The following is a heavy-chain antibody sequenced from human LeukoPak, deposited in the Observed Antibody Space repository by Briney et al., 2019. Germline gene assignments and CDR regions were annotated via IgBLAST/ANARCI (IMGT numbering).Heavy chain of an antibody. CDR2: IYPYDSDT. J-gene: IGHJ4*02. Sequence: GESLKISCKGSGYSFTNHSIVWVRQMPGKGLEWMGIIYPYDSDTKYSPSFEGQVTISADKSISTAYLQWSSLKASDTAMYYCARHVDWFGDKRVDYWGQGTLVIASS. D-gene: IGHD3-10*01. V-gene: IGHV5-51*01. CDR1: GYSFTNHS. CDR3: ARHVDWFGDKRVDY.